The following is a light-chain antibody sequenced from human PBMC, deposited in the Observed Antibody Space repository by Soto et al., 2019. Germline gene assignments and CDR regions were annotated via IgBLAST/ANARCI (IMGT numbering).Light chain of an antibody. Sequence: DIQMTQSPSSVSASVGDRVTITCRASQGISSWLAWCQQKPGKAPKLLIYAASSLQSGVPSRFSGSGSGTDFTLTISSLQPEDFATYYCQQANSFPWTFGQGTKVEIK. CDR2: AAS. CDR3: QQANSFPWT. V-gene: IGKV1-12*01. J-gene: IGKJ1*01. CDR1: QGISSW.